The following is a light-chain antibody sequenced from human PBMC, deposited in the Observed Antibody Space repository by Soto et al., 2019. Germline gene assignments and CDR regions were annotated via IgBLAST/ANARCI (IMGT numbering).Light chain of an antibody. J-gene: IGKJ5*01. CDR3: QQYENLPT. CDR2: DAS. Sequence: IQVTKSPSTLSASVGDRVTITCQASQNINNYLNWYQQKPGRAPKLLIYDASNLEAGVPSRFRGSGSGTDFTFTISRLQPEDIATYYCQQYENLPTFGQGTRLENK. CDR1: QNINNY. V-gene: IGKV1-33*01.